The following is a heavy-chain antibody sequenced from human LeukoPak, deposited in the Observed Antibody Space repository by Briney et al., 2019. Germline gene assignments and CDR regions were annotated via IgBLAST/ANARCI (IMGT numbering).Heavy chain of an antibody. CDR2: INHSGST. J-gene: IGHJ4*02. D-gene: IGHD3-16*01. CDR1: GGSFSGYY. Sequence: PSETLSLTCAVYGGSFSGYYWSWIRQPPGKGLEWIGEINHSGSTNYNPSLKSRVTISVDTSKNQFSLKLSSVTAAYTAVYYCARRGSGHNDYWGQGTLVTVSS. CDR3: ARRGSGHNDY. V-gene: IGHV4-34*01.